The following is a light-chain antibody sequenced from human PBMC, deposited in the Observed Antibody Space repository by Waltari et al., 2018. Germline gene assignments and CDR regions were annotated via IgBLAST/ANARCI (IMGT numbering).Light chain of an antibody. J-gene: IGLJ2*01. V-gene: IGLV3-1*01. CDR1: KLGNKS. Sequence: SYELTQPPSVSVSPGQTASITCSGDKLGNKSTSWYQKKPGQSLVLVIYQVTKRPSGIPERFSGSNSGNTATLTISGTQAMDEADYYCQAWDSSTVVFGGGTKLTVL. CDR3: QAWDSSTVV. CDR2: QVT.